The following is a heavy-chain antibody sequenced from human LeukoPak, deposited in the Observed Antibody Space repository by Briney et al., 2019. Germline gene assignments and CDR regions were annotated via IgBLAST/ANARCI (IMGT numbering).Heavy chain of an antibody. CDR3: AREIAAAGTREFDY. J-gene: IGHJ4*02. V-gene: IGHV4-30-4*08. D-gene: IGHD6-13*01. CDR2: IYYSGST. Sequence: SQTLSLTCTVSGGSISSGDYYWSWIRQPPGKGLEWIGYIYYSGSTYYNPSLKSRVTISVDKSKNQFSLKLSSVTAADTAVYYCAREIAAAGTREFDYWGQGTLVTVSS. CDR1: GGSISSGDYY.